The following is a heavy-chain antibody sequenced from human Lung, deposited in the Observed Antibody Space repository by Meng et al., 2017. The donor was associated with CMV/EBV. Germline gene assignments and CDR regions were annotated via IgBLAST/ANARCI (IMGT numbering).Heavy chain of an antibody. J-gene: IGHJ6*02. CDR2: TYYRSKWYN. Sequence: LXCAISGDSVSSNSAAWNWIRQSPSRGLEWLGRTYYRSKWYNDYAVSVKSRITINPDTSRNQFSLQLNSVTPEDTAVYYCARVTDGYNLQGMDVXGQGXTVTVSS. V-gene: IGHV6-1*01. CDR1: GDSVSSNSAA. CDR3: ARVTDGYNLQGMDV. D-gene: IGHD5-24*01.